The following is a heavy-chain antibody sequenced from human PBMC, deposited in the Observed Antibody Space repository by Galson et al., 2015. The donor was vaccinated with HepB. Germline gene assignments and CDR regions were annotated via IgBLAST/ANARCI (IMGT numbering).Heavy chain of an antibody. Sequence: SLRLSCAASGFSVSSNYMHWVRQAPGKGLEWVSLLHSDGSPSYADSVKGRFTISRDNSKNTLYLQMNSLRAEDTAVYYCAFPFGIAVSTVLDAFDMWGQGTMVTVSS. V-gene: IGHV3-66*01. CDR1: GFSVSSNY. CDR2: LHSDGSP. J-gene: IGHJ3*02. D-gene: IGHD6-19*01. CDR3: AFPFGIAVSTVLDAFDM.